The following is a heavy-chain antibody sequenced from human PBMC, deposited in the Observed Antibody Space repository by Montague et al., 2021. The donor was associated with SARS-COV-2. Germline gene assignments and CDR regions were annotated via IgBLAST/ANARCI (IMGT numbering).Heavy chain of an antibody. J-gene: IGHJ2*01. Sequence: SETLSLTCAVSSGSITTGYWNWIRQPPGKGLEWIGYISHTGGSNSNPSLTGRATMSLDTSANQFSLRLTSVTTADTAVYYCASFSAGWSNWYFDLWDRGTLVTVSS. CDR2: ISHTGGS. D-gene: IGHD6-19*01. CDR3: ASFSAGWSNWYFDL. V-gene: IGHV4-59*01. CDR1: SGSITTGY.